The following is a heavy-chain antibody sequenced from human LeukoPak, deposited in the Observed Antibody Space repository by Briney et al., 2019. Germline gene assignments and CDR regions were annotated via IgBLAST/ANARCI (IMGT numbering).Heavy chain of an antibody. CDR1: RFTFSSYG. D-gene: IGHD3-22*01. Sequence: GRSLRLSCAASRFTFSSYGMHWVRQAPGKGLEWVAVISYDGSNKYYADSVKGRFTISRDNSKNTLYLQMNSLRAEDTAVYYCANYDSSGLIDYWGQGTLVTVSS. CDR2: ISYDGSNK. J-gene: IGHJ4*02. CDR3: ANYDSSGLIDY. V-gene: IGHV3-30*18.